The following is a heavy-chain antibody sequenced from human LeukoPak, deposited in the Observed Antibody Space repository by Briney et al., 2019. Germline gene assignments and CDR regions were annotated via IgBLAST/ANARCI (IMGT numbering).Heavy chain of an antibody. CDR1: GFTFSRHG. V-gene: IGHV3-30*03. CDR3: ARVPGHR. CDR2: ISNDGSRK. J-gene: IGHJ4*02. Sequence: GGSLRLSCSPSGFTFSRHGMHWVRQAPGKGLEWVAIISNDGSRKYYAHSVGGRFTISRDNSKNTLYLQMDSLRAEDTAVYYCARVPGHRWGQGTLVTVSS.